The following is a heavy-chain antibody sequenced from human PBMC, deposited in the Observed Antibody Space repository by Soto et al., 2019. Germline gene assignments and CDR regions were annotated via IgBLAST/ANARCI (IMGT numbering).Heavy chain of an antibody. V-gene: IGHV3-23*01. CDR3: AKNARGTCYSPVGC. Sequence: GSLRLSCAASGFTFTSHAMNWVRQAPGKGLEWVAGITPGGDNTYYADSVKGRFTISRDNSKNTVYLQMNYLRAEDTALYYCAKNARGTCYSPVGCWGQGTLVTVSS. CDR1: GFTFTSHA. D-gene: IGHD2-15*01. CDR2: ITPGGDNT. J-gene: IGHJ4*02.